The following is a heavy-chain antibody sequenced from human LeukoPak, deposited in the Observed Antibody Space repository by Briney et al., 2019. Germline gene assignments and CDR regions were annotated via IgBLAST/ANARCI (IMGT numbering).Heavy chain of an antibody. Sequence: SETLSLTCAVYGGSFSDYSWTWIRQAPGEGLEWIGEINHYGGTNHNPSLVSRVIMSVDTSKNQFSLEVSSVTAADTAVYYCARVAYRYSINDWSRTGLGAYATKYYYYMDVWGKGTTVTVSS. D-gene: IGHD3-9*01. CDR1: GGSFSDYS. J-gene: IGHJ6*03. CDR2: INHYGGT. CDR3: ARVAYRYSINDWSRTGLGAYATKYYYYMDV. V-gene: IGHV4-34*01.